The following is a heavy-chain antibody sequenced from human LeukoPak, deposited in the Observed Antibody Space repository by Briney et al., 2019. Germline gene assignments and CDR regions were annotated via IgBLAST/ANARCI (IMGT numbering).Heavy chain of an antibody. V-gene: IGHV3-7*03. D-gene: IGHD3-9*01. CDR2: IKQDGSEK. J-gene: IGHJ6*03. Sequence: GGSLRLSCAASGFAFSSYWMSWVRQAPGKGLEWVANIKQDGSEKYYVDSVKGRFTISRDNAKNSLYLQMNSLRAEDTALYHCAREADFDWLLRRYYYMDVWGKGTTVTISS. CDR3: AREADFDWLLRRYYYMDV. CDR1: GFAFSSYW.